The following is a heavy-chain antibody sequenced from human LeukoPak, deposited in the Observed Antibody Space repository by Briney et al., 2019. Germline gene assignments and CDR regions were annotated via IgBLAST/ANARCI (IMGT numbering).Heavy chain of an antibody. CDR3: APRPYYYGPGV. CDR1: GFTFSSYA. V-gene: IGHV3-23*01. CDR2: ISGSGGST. J-gene: IGHJ4*02. Sequence: GGSLRLSCTASGFTFSSYAMSWVRQAPGKGLEWVSAISGSGGSTYYADSVKGRFTVSRDNSKNTLYLQMNSLRAEDTAVYYCAPRPYYYGPGVWGQGTLVIVSS. D-gene: IGHD3-10*01.